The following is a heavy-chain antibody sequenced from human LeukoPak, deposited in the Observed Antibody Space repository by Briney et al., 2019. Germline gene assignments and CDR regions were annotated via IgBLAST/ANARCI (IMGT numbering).Heavy chain of an antibody. J-gene: IGHJ3*02. CDR3: ARAYDSSGYYYESGAFDI. CDR2: INHSGST. CDR1: GGSFSGYY. Sequence: SETLSLTCAVYGGSFSGYYWSWIRQPPGKGLEWIGEINHSGSTNYNPSLKSRVTISVDTSKNQFSLKLSSVTAADTAVYYCARAYDSSGYYYESGAFDIWGQGTMVTVSS. D-gene: IGHD3-22*01. V-gene: IGHV4-34*01.